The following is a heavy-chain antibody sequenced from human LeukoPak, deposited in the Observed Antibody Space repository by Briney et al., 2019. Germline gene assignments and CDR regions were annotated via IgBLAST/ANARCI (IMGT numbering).Heavy chain of an antibody. Sequence: GGSLRLSCAASGFTVISNNMNWVRQAPGKGLQWVSVIYSGGTTYYADSVKGRFTFSRHNSKNTLYLQMTSLRPEDTAVYYCARGHNHYYYGMDVWGQGTTVTVS. D-gene: IGHD1-1*01. CDR3: ARGHNHYYYGMDV. CDR1: GFTVISNN. V-gene: IGHV3-53*04. J-gene: IGHJ6*02. CDR2: IYSGGTT.